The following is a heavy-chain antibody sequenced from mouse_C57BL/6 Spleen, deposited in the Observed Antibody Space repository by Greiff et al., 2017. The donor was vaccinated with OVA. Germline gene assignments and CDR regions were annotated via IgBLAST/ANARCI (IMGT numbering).Heavy chain of an antibody. CDR3: ARHDYGSSPYFDY. Sequence: VQLKESGGDLVKPGGSLTLSCAASGFTFSSYGMSWVRQTPDKRLEWVATISSGGSYTYYPDSVQGRFTISRDNAKNTLYLQMSSLKSEDTAMYYCARHDYGSSPYFDYWGQGTTLTVSS. CDR1: GFTFSSYG. CDR2: ISSGGSYT. V-gene: IGHV5-6*01. D-gene: IGHD1-1*01. J-gene: IGHJ2*01.